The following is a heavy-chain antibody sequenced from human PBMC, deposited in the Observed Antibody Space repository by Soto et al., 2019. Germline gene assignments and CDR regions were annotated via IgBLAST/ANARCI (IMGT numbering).Heavy chain of an antibody. V-gene: IGHV4-39*01. D-gene: IGHD2-8*01. CDR2: IYYSGST. J-gene: IGHJ4*02. Sequence: SETLSLTCTVSGGSISSSSYYWGWIRQPPGKGLEWIGSIYYSGSTYYNPSLKSRVTISVDTSKNQFSLKLSSVTAADTAVYYCARLRVLMAPTADYWGQGTLVTVSS. CDR1: GGSISSSSYY. CDR3: ARLRVLMAPTADY.